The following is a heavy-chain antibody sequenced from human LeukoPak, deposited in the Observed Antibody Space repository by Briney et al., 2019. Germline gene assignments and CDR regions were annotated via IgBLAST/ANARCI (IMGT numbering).Heavy chain of an antibody. CDR2: IYYSGST. J-gene: IGHJ4*02. CDR3: AKEKLELRGYYFDY. Sequence: SETLSLTCTVSGGSISSSSYYWGWIRQPPGKGLEWIGSIYYSGSTYYNPSLKSRVTISVDTSKNQFSLKLSSVTAADTAVYYCAKEKLELRGYYFDYWGQGTLVTVSS. V-gene: IGHV4-39*01. CDR1: GGSISSSSYY. D-gene: IGHD1-7*01.